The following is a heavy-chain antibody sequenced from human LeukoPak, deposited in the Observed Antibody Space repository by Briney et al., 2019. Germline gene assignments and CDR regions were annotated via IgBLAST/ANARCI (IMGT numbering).Heavy chain of an antibody. V-gene: IGHV3-30*18. J-gene: IGHJ4*02. Sequence: GGSLRLSCAASGFTFSSYGMHWVRQAPGKGLEWVAVISYDGSNKYYADSVKGRLTISRDNSKTTLYLQMNSLRAEDTAVYYCAKGERYSGSYVAGYWGQGTLVTVSS. CDR3: AKGERYSGSYVAGY. CDR2: ISYDGSNK. D-gene: IGHD1-26*01. CDR1: GFTFSSYG.